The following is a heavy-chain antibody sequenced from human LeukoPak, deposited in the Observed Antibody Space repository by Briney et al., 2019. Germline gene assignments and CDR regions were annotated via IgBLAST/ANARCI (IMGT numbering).Heavy chain of an antibody. V-gene: IGHV3-23*01. CDR3: AKDPNGDYIGAFDM. D-gene: IGHD4-17*01. CDR2: ISGSGDRT. CDR1: GITASSYA. J-gene: IGHJ3*02. Sequence: GSLRLSCAASGITASSYAMTWARQAPGKGLEWVSSISGSGDRTMYADSVKGRFTISRDNFKNTLYLQMNSLRAEDTAVYHCAKDPNGDYIGAFDMWGQGTMVTVSS.